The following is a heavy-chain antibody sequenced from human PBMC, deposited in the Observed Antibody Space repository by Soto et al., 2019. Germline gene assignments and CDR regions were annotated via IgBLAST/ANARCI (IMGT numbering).Heavy chain of an antibody. V-gene: IGHV3-48*04. D-gene: IGHD2-2*01. CDR2: ISSSGSTI. CDR3: AREVKRVPAAYYYYYYGMDV. Sequence: GSLRLSCAASGFTFSSYSMNWVRQAPGKGLEWVSSISSSGSTIYYADSVKGRFTISRDNAKNSLYLQMNSLRAEDTAVYYCAREVKRVPAAYYYYYYGMDVWGQGTTVTVSS. J-gene: IGHJ6*02. CDR1: GFTFSSYS.